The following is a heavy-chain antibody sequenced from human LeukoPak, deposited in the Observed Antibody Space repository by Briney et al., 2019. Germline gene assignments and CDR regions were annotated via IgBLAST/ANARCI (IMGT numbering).Heavy chain of an antibody. CDR3: ARVSSSWYQDWYFDL. Sequence: SETLSLTCTVSGGSINSYYWSWIRQPLGKGLECIGYIHYTGSTNYNPSLKSRVTISVDTSKNQFSLKLSSVTAADTAVYYCARVSSSWYQDWYFDLWGRGTLVTVSS. CDR2: IHYTGST. D-gene: IGHD6-13*01. CDR1: GGSINSYY. V-gene: IGHV4-59*12. J-gene: IGHJ2*01.